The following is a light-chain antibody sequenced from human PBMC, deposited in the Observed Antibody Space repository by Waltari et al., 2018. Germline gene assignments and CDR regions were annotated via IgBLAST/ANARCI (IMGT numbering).Light chain of an antibody. J-gene: IGKJ1*01. CDR1: QSVLSSSNNKNY. V-gene: IGKV4-1*01. Sequence: DIVMTQSPDSLAVSLGERATINCKPSQSVLSSSNNKNYLAWYQQKPGQPPKLLIYWASTRESGVPDRFSGSGSGTDFTLTISSLQAEDVAVYYCQQYYSTPSFGQGTKVEIK. CDR2: WAS. CDR3: QQYYSTPS.